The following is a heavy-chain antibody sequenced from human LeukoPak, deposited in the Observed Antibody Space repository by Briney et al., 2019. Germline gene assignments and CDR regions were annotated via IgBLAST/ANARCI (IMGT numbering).Heavy chain of an antibody. CDR1: GYTFTSYG. V-gene: IGHV1-18*01. CDR3: AIWKGYCSSTSCPRWFDP. Sequence: ASVKVSCKASGYTFTSYGISWVRQAPGQGLEWIGWISAYNGNTNYAQKLQGRVTMTTDTSTSTAYMELRSLRSDDTAVYYCAIWKGYCSSTSCPRWFDPWGQGTLVTVSS. CDR2: ISAYNGNT. J-gene: IGHJ5*02. D-gene: IGHD2-2*01.